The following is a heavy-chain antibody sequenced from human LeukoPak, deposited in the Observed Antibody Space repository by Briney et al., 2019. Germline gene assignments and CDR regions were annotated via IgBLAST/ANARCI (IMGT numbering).Heavy chain of an antibody. CDR3: AKDDYYETSGSAGRPGDH. J-gene: IGHJ4*02. D-gene: IGHD3-22*01. CDR2: ISGSGGST. CDR1: GFTFSSYA. V-gene: IGHV3-23*01. Sequence: GGSLRLSCAASGFTFSSYAMSWVSQAPGKGLEWVSAISGSGGSTYYADSVKGRFTISRDNSKNTLYLQMSSLRAEDTAVYYCAKDDYYETSGSAGRPGDHWGQGTLVTVSS.